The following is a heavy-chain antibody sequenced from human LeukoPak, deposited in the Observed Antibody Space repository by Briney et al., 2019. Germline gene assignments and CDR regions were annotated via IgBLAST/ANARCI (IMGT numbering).Heavy chain of an antibody. V-gene: IGHV4-34*01. CDR3: ARGRRDYYGSGSYYKALIY. J-gene: IGHJ4*02. CDR2: INHSGST. CDR1: GGSFSGYY. Sequence: SETLSLTCAVYGGSFSGYYWSWIRQPPGKGLEWIGEINHSGSTNYNPSLKSRVTISVDTSKNQFSLKLSSVTAADTAVYYCARGRRDYYGSGSYYKALIYWGQGTLVTVSS. D-gene: IGHD3-10*01.